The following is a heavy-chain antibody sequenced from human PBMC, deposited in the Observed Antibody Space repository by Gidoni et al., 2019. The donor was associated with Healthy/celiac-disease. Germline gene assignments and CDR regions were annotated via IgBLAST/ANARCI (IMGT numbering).Heavy chain of an antibody. CDR3: ARGRKRITMVRGVIITGRDGMDV. V-gene: IGHV4-34*01. Sequence: QVQLQQWGAGLLKPSETLSLTCSVYGGSFSGYSWSWIRQAPGKGLEWIGEINHSGSTNYNPSLKSRVTISVDTSKNQFSLKLSSVTAADTAVYYCARGRKRITMVRGVIITGRDGMDVWGQGTTVTVSS. CDR2: INHSGST. CDR1: GGSFSGYS. J-gene: IGHJ6*02. D-gene: IGHD3-10*01.